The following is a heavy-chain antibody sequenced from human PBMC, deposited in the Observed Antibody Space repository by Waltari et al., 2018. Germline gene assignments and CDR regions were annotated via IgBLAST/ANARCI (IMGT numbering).Heavy chain of an antibody. V-gene: IGHV3-30*01. J-gene: IGHJ4*02. D-gene: IGHD2-2*02. Sequence: QVQMVESGGGVVQPGRSLRLSCPASGFTFSSYSIHWVRQAPGKGLEWVSLRSDDGSSKYYADSVKGRFTVSRDNSKNTVYLQLNSLRVEDTAVYYCAREDICRSTTCYTLDYWGLGTLVTVSS. CDR3: AREDICRSTTCYTLDY. CDR2: RSDDGSSK. CDR1: GFTFSSYS.